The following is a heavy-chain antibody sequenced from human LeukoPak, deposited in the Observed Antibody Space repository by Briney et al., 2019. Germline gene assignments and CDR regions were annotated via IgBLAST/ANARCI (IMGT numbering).Heavy chain of an antibody. Sequence: SETLSLTGTVSGGSVSSGSYYWSWIRQPPGKGLEWIGYIYYSGSTNYNPSLKSRVTISVDTSKNQFSLKLSSVTAADTAVYYCARGLRGFWSGYYNYWGQGTLVTVSS. D-gene: IGHD3-3*01. CDR3: ARGLRGFWSGYYNY. J-gene: IGHJ4*02. V-gene: IGHV4-61*01. CDR1: GGSVSSGSYY. CDR2: IYYSGST.